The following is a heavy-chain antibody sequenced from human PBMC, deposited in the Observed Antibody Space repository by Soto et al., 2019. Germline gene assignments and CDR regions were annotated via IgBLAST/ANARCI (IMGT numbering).Heavy chain of an antibody. V-gene: IGHV4-4*02. CDR1: GSSISENNW. J-gene: IGHJ3*02. Sequence: SETLSLTCAVSGSSISENNWWSWVRQSPGKGLESIGEIFHNGNTNYNPSLKGRVAISVDKSKNHFSLKLSSVTAADTAMYYCARNYFGSTLGASDIWGQGTMVTVSS. CDR2: IFHNGNT. D-gene: IGHD3-10*01. CDR3: ARNYFGSTLGASDI.